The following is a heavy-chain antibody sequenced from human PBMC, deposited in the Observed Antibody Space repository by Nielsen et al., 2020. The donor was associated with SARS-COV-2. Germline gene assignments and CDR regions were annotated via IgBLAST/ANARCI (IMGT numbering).Heavy chain of an antibody. J-gene: IGHJ4*02. Sequence: SVKVSCKASGGTFSSYAISWVRQAPGQGLEWMGGIIPIFGTANYAQKFQGRVTITADKSTSTAYMELSSLRSEDTAVYYCATFGYSSSWSAYWGQGTLVTVSS. D-gene: IGHD6-13*01. CDR3: ATFGYSSSWSAY. V-gene: IGHV1-69*06. CDR1: GGTFSSYA. CDR2: IIPIFGTA.